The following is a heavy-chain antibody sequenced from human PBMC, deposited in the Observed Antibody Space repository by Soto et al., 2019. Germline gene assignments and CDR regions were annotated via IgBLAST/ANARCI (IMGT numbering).Heavy chain of an antibody. CDR2: IWYDGSNK. CDR3: ARDRGTSASSWSRGHFQD. Sequence: QVQLVESGGGVVQPGRSLRLSCGASGFTFSSYGMHWVRQAPGKGLEWVAVIWYDGSNKYYADSVKGRFTVSRDNSKNTLYLQMNSLGAEDTAVYYCARDRGTSASSWSRGHFQDWGQGTLVTVSS. J-gene: IGHJ1*01. V-gene: IGHV3-33*01. CDR1: GFTFSSYG. D-gene: IGHD2-2*01.